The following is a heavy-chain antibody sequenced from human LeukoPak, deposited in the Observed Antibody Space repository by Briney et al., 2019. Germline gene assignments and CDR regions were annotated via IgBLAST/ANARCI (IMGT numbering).Heavy chain of an antibody. J-gene: IGHJ4*02. CDR2: IYHSGST. Sequence: PSQTLSLTCTVSGGSISSGYYWGWIRQPPGKGLEWIGSIYHSGSTYYNPSLKSRVTISVDTSKNQFSLKLSSVTAADTAVYYCAREVAVALPYYLDYWGQGTLVTVSS. CDR1: GGSISSGYY. V-gene: IGHV4-38-2*02. CDR3: AREVAVALPYYLDY. D-gene: IGHD6-19*01.